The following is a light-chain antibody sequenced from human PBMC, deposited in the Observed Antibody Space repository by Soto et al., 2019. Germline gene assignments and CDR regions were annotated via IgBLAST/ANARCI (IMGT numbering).Light chain of an antibody. CDR1: QSVSSTY. J-gene: IGKJ2*01. Sequence: EIVLTQSPGTLSLSPGERATLSCRASQSVSSTYFAWYQQKPGQAPRLLIYGAYSRETGIPDTFSGSGSGTDFTLTISRLEPEDFAVYYCQQYDSSPYTFGQGTKLEIK. V-gene: IGKV3-20*01. CDR3: QQYDSSPYT. CDR2: GAY.